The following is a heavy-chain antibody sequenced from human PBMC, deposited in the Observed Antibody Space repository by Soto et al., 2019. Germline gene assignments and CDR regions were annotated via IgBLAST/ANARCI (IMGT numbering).Heavy chain of an antibody. D-gene: IGHD4-17*01. Sequence: QVQLVQAGAEVKKPGASVKVACKASGYTFTSYDINWVRQATVQGLEWMGWMNPNSGNTGYAQKFQGRVTMTRNTSISTAYMRLSSLRSEDTALYYCARTLYGDNVDYWGKGTLVTVSP. CDR2: MNPNSGNT. J-gene: IGHJ4*02. V-gene: IGHV1-8*01. CDR1: GYTFTSYD. CDR3: ARTLYGDNVDY.